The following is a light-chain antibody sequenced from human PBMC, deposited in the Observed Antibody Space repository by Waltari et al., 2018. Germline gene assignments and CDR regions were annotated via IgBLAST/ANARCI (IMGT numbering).Light chain of an antibody. CDR3: TSYTSSITYV. CDR2: AVN. CDR1: SSSVGGSNS. J-gene: IGLJ1*01. V-gene: IGLV2-14*01. Sequence: QSALTQPAPVSVSPGQSCTLPCTRTSSSVGGSNSFPGYQQHPGKAPKLMIYAVNNRPSGVSDRFSGSKSGNTASLTISGLQAEDEADYYCTSYTSSITYVFGTGTKVTVL.